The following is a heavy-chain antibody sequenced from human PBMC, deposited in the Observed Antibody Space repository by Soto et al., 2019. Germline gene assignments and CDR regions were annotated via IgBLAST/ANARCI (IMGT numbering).Heavy chain of an antibody. CDR2: ISYDGSNK. CDR1: GFTFSSYG. CDR3: ARDVVVAATHSDYFDY. V-gene: IGHV3-30*03. D-gene: IGHD2-15*01. Sequence: QVQLVESGGGVVQPGRSLRLSCAASGFTFSSYGMHWVRQAPGKGLEWVAVISYDGSNKYYADSVKGRFTISRDNSKNTLYLQMNSLRAEDTAVYYCARDVVVAATHSDYFDYWGQGTLVTVSS. J-gene: IGHJ4*02.